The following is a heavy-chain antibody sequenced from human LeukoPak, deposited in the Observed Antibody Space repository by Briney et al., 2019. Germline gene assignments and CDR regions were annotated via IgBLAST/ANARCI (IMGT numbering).Heavy chain of an antibody. CDR2: IYTSGST. D-gene: IGHD3-9*01. Sequence: SETLSLTCTVSGGSISSGSYYWSWIRQPAGKGLEWIGRIYTSGSTNYNPSLKSRVTISVDTSKNQFSLKLSSVTAADTAVYYCARDSIAGYSLSWWGQGTLVTVSS. J-gene: IGHJ4*02. V-gene: IGHV4-61*02. CDR1: GGSISSGSYY. CDR3: ARDSIAGYSLSW.